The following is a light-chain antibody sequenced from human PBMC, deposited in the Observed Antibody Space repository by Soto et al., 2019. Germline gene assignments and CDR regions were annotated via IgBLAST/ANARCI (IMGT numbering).Light chain of an antibody. J-gene: IGKJ2*01. CDR1: QSLLHTNGYTY. CDR2: LGS. CDR3: MQGLQVSPYK. Sequence: IVMTQSPLSLPVTPGEPASISCRSSQSLLHTNGYTYLDWYLQKPGQSPQLLIYLGSNRASGVPDRFSGSGSGTDFTLKISRVEAEDVGVYYCMQGLQVSPYKFGQGTKLEIK. V-gene: IGKV2-28*01.